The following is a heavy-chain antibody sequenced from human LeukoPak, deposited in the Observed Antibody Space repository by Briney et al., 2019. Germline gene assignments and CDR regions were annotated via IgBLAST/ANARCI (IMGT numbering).Heavy chain of an antibody. CDR2: IYTSGST. V-gene: IGHV4-61*02. D-gene: IGHD2-2*01. Sequence: SETLSLTCTVSGGSISSGSYYWSWIRQPAGKGLEWIGRIYTSGSTNYNPSLKSRVTISVDTSKNQFSLKLSSVTAADTAVYYCARRYCSSTSCYDVFDYWGQGTLVTVSS. CDR1: GGSISSGSYY. J-gene: IGHJ4*02. CDR3: ARRYCSSTSCYDVFDY.